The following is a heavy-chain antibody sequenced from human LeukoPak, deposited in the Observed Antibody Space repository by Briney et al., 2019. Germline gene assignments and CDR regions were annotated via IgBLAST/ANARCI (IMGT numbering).Heavy chain of an antibody. CDR1: GYTFTSYS. V-gene: IGHV1-46*01. CDR3: TTYGSGRKFDY. CDR2: INPNGGST. Sequence: ASVKVSCKASGYTFTSYSMHWVRQAPGQWLEWMGIINPNGGSTIYAQKFQGRVTMTRDTSTSTVYMDLNSLKSEDTAVYYCTTYGSGRKFDYWGQGILVTVSS. J-gene: IGHJ4*02. D-gene: IGHD3-10*01.